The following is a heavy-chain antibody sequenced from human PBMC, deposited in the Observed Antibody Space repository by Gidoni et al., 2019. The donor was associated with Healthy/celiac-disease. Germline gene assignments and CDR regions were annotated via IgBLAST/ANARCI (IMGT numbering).Heavy chain of an antibody. Sequence: EVQLVESGGGLVPPGRSLRLSCAASGFTFDDYALHWVRQAPGKGLEWVSGISWNSGSIGYADSVKGRFTISRDNAKNSLYPQINSLRAEDTALYYCAKPPSPYYYGSGSYLRHWGQGTLVTVSS. J-gene: IGHJ4*02. V-gene: IGHV3-9*01. CDR3: AKPPSPYYYGSGSYLRH. CDR2: ISWNSGSI. D-gene: IGHD3-10*01. CDR1: GFTFDDYA.